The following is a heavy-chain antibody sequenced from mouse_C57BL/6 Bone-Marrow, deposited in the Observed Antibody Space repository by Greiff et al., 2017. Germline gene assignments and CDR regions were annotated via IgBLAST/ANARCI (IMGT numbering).Heavy chain of an antibody. Sequence: QVQLKESGAELARPGASVKLSCKASGYTFTSYGISWVKQRTGQGLEWIGEIYHRSGNTSYNEKVTCKGTLTADKSYSPAYMEIRSLTSEYSAVYYCARLGAIDGYWYFDVWGTGTTVTDSS. D-gene: IGHD3-1*01. CDR3: ARLGAIDGYWYFDV. J-gene: IGHJ1*03. CDR1: GYTFTSYG. CDR2: IYHRSGNT. V-gene: IGHV1-81*01.